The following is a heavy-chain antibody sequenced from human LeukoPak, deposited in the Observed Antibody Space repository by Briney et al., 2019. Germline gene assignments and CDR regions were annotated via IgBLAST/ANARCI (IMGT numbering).Heavy chain of an antibody. Sequence: ASVKVSCKASGYTFTDYYMYWVRQAPGQGLEWMGWIIPNSGGTNCAQRFQGRVTMTRDTSITTAYMELSRLRSDDTAVYYCARFSTRGWHFDYWGQGTLVTVSS. V-gene: IGHV1-2*02. J-gene: IGHJ4*02. D-gene: IGHD6-19*01. CDR1: GYTFTDYY. CDR2: IIPNSGGT. CDR3: ARFSTRGWHFDY.